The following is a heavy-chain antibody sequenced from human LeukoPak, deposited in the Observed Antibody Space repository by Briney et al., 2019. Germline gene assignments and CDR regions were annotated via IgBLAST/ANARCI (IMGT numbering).Heavy chain of an antibody. V-gene: IGHV4-59*01. CDR3: ARGRSNYYGMDV. CDR1: DGSINSYY. J-gene: IGHJ6*02. CDR2: IYHNGNT. Sequence: SETLSLTCSVSDGSINSYYWNWIRRPPGKGLEWIGYIYHNGNTNYSPSLKSRVTMSVDTSKNLFSLKVSFVTAADTAVYYCARGRSNYYGMDVWGQGTTVTVSS. D-gene: IGHD1-26*01.